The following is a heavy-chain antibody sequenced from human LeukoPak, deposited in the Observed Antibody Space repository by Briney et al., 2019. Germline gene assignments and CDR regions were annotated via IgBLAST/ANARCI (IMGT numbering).Heavy chain of an antibody. V-gene: IGHV3-21*01. CDR2: ISSTSSYM. CDR1: GFDLSPYT. CDR3: ARRVTTFLS. D-gene: IGHD4-17*01. Sequence: GGSLRLSCSASGFDLSPYTMNWVRQAPGKGLEWVASISSTSSYMYYGDSLKGRFTISRDNTKNTLYLQLGSLRAEDTATYYCARRVTTFLSWGQGTLVIVSS. J-gene: IGHJ4*02.